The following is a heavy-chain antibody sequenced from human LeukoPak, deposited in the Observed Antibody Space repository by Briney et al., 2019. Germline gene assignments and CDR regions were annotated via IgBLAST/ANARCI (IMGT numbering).Heavy chain of an antibody. CDR3: ASKSSGSYGLAFDI. V-gene: IGHV4-38-2*02. CDR2: IYHSGST. Sequence: SETLSLTCTVSGYSISSGYYWGWIRQPPGKGLEWIGSIYHSGSTYYNPSLKSRVTISVDTSKNQFSLKLSSVTAADTAVYYCASKSSGSYGLAFDIWGQGTMVTVSS. J-gene: IGHJ3*02. CDR1: GYSISSGYY. D-gene: IGHD1-26*01.